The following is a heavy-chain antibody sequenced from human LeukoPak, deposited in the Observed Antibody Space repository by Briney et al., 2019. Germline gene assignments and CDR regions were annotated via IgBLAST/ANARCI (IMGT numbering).Heavy chain of an antibody. CDR1: GGSFSGYY. Sequence: SETLSLTCAVYGGSFSGYYWSWIRQPPGKGLEWIGEINHSGSTNYNPSLKSRVTISVDTSKNQSSLKLSSVTAADTAVYYCARRYYYGSGSYYRSPFDPWGQGTLVTVSS. D-gene: IGHD3-10*01. CDR2: INHSGST. J-gene: IGHJ5*02. V-gene: IGHV4-34*01. CDR3: ARRYYYGSGSYYRSPFDP.